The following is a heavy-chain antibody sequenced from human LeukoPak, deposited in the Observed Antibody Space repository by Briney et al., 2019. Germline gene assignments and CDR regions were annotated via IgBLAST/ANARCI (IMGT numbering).Heavy chain of an antibody. D-gene: IGHD4-17*01. CDR1: GGSLSGRY. V-gene: IGHV4-34*01. Sequence: AETLSLTCAVSGGSLSGRYWSWIRQSPGKGLEWIGEIHHDGRTKYRPSLQNRISIFLDTSKNEVSLRLTHVTAADTAMYFCARDPVPRDYGDTVNAYDVWGQGTMVIVSS. CDR2: IHHDGRT. J-gene: IGHJ3*01. CDR3: ARDPVPRDYGDTVNAYDV.